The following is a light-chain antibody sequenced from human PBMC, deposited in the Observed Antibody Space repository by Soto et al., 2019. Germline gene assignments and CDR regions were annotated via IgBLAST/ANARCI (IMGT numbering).Light chain of an antibody. CDR3: QQSFHTPYT. CDR2: DPS. Sequence: EIILTQSPATLYVSPGERATLSCRASQSLTSNLAWYQQRPSQAPRLLIYDPSTRATDIPARFSGSGSGTEFTLTIASLQSEDFATYYCQQSFHTPYTFGQGTKLEI. V-gene: IGKV3-15*01. J-gene: IGKJ2*01. CDR1: QSLTSN.